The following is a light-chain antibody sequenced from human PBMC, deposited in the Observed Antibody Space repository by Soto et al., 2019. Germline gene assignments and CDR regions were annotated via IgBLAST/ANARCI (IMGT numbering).Light chain of an antibody. Sequence: DIQMTQSPSSVSAPVGDRVTITCRASQGVGSWLAWYQQKPGKAPNLLIFAASSLQSGVPSRFSGSGSGTDFTLTISSQQPEDVASYYCQQANSFPWTFGQGTKVEIK. CDR1: QGVGSW. V-gene: IGKV1-12*01. CDR2: AAS. J-gene: IGKJ1*01. CDR3: QQANSFPWT.